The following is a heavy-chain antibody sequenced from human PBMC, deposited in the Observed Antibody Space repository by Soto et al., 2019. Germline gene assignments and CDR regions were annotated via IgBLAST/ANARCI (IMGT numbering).Heavy chain of an antibody. Sequence: QVQLVESGGGVVQPGRSLRLSCAASGFTFSSYGMHWVRQAPGKGLEWVAVISYDGSNKYYADSVKGRFTISRDNSKNPLYLQINSLRAEDTAVYYCAKLGYCSGGSFCEDYWGQGTLVTVSS. V-gene: IGHV3-30*18. D-gene: IGHD2-15*01. CDR3: AKLGYCSGGSFCEDY. J-gene: IGHJ4*02. CDR1: GFTFSSYG. CDR2: ISYDGSNK.